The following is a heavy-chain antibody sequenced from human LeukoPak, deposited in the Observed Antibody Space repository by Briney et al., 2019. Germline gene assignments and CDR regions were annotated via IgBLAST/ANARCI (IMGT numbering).Heavy chain of an antibody. CDR3: AREIVATTPHLINWFDP. D-gene: IGHD5-12*01. J-gene: IGHJ5*02. CDR2: IYYSGST. Sequence: SETLSLTCTVSGGSISSGDYYWRWIRQPPGKGLEWIGYIYYSGSTYYNPSLKSRVTISVDTSKNQFSLKLSSVTAADTAVYYCAREIVATTPHLINWFDPWGQGTLVTVSS. V-gene: IGHV4-30-4*02. CDR1: GGSISSGDYY.